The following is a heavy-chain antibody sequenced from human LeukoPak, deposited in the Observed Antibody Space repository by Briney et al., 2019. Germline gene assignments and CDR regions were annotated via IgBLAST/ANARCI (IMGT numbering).Heavy chain of an antibody. CDR3: ARSDYVWGSYRYLDY. CDR2: IYTSGST. D-gene: IGHD3-16*02. CDR1: GVSISSGSYY. Sequence: SQTLSLSCTPSGVSISSGSYYWSWIRQPAGKGLEWIGRIYTSGSTNYNPSLNSRVTISVNTHKNQFSLKLSSVTAAATAVYYCARSDYVWGSYRYLDYWGQGTLVTVS. J-gene: IGHJ4*02. V-gene: IGHV4-61*02.